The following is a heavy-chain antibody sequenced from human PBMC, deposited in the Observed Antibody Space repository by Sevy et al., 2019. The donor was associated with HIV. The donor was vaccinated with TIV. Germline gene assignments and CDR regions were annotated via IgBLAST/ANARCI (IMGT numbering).Heavy chain of an antibody. D-gene: IGHD6-19*01. Sequence: SETLSLTCTVSGGSISSNNNYWGWIRQPPGKGLEWIGSMYYSGNTHYKPSLKSRVTISADTSKNQFSPKLSSVTAADTALYYCARGSGWYGGNLDYWGQGTLVTVSS. CDR1: GGSISSNNNY. CDR2: MYYSGNT. CDR3: ARGSGWYGGNLDY. J-gene: IGHJ4*02. V-gene: IGHV4-39*01.